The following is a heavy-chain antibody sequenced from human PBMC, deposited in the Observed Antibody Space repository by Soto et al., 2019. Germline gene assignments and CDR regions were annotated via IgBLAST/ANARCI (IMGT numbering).Heavy chain of an antibody. V-gene: IGHV1-18*04. CDR2: ISAYNGNT. CDR3: ARAHGSERSFDY. CDR1: GYTFTSYG. J-gene: IGHJ4*02. D-gene: IGHD3-10*01. Sequence: ASLKGSCKSSGYTFTSYGISWVRQAPGQGLEWMGWISAYNGNTNYAQKLQGRVTMTTDTSTSTAYMELRSLRSDDTAVYYCARAHGSERSFDYWGQGTLVTVSS.